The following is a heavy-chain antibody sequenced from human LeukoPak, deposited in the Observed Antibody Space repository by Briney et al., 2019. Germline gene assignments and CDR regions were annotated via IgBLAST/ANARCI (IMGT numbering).Heavy chain of an antibody. D-gene: IGHD1-7*01. CDR3: ARLYGNYQNYFDY. J-gene: IGHJ4*02. CDR1: GGSFSGYY. Sequence: PSETLSLTCAVYGGSFSGYYWSWIRQPPGKGLEWIGEINHSGSTNYNPSLKSRVTISVDTSKNQFSLKLRSVTAADTAVYYCARLYGNYQNYFDYWGQGTLVTVSS. CDR2: INHSGST. V-gene: IGHV4-34*01.